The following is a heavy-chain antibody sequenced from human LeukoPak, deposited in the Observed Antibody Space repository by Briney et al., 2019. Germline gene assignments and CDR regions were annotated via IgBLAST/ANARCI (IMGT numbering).Heavy chain of an antibody. CDR2: ITSGSGST. V-gene: IGHV3-21*05. J-gene: IGHJ4*02. Sequence: GGSLRLSCRAAAFTLSSDGLSCVRQSPGKGLEWISYITSGSGSTKYADSVKGRFTISRDKAKNSVALQLNSLRAEDTAVYYCTKERRGTYYAFESWGQGTLVTVSS. D-gene: IGHD3-16*01. CDR1: AFTLSSDG. CDR3: TKERRGTYYAFES.